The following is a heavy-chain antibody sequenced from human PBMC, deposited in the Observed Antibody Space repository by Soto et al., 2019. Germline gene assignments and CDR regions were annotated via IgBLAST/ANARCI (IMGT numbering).Heavy chain of an antibody. D-gene: IGHD6-6*01. CDR3: AREGGQLVRFDY. CDR1: GGSISSSSYY. CDR2: IYYSGST. Sequence: PSETLSLTCTVSGGSISSSSYYWGWIRQPPGKGLEWIGSIYYSGSTYYNPSLKSRVTISVDTSKNQFSLKLSSVTAADTAVYYCAREGGQLVRFDYWSQGTLVTVSS. V-gene: IGHV4-39*02. J-gene: IGHJ4*02.